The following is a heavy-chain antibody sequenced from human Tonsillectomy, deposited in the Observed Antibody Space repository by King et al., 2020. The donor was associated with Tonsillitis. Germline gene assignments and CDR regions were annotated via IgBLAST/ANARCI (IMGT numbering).Heavy chain of an antibody. J-gene: IGHJ4*02. CDR2: IDGSGDTT. V-gene: IGHV3-23*04. CDR3: AKDRQHTSYPNFDT. Sequence: VQLVESGGGLIQPGGSLRLSCAASGFTFSIYTMNWVRQVPGKGLEWVSAIDGSGDTTYYADSVKGRFTLSRDNSKNTLYLQVDSLRAEDTAIYYCAKDRQHTSYPNFDTWGQGALGTVSS. CDR1: GFTFSIYT. D-gene: IGHD3-16*02.